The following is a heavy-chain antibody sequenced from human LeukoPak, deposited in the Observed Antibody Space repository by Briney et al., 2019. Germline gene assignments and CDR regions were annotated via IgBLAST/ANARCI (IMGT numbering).Heavy chain of an antibody. CDR1: GFTFSNYA. D-gene: IGHD3-22*01. CDR2: ISYDGSNK. Sequence: GRSLRLSCAASGFTFSNYAMHWVRQAPGKGLEWVAVISYDGSNKYYADSVKGRFTISRDNSKNTVYLQMNSLRAEDTAVYYCAKDPTHFRVWDDYDNTRLNYWGQGTLVTVSS. J-gene: IGHJ4*02. V-gene: IGHV3-30*04. CDR3: AKDPTHFRVWDDYDNTRLNY.